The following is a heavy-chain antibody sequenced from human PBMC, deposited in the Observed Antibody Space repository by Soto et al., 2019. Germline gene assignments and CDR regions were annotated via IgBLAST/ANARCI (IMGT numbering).Heavy chain of an antibody. CDR1: GFTFSSYG. CDR2: IWYDGSNK. CDR3: ARLYSSSWYPDY. J-gene: IGHJ4*02. D-gene: IGHD6-13*01. Sequence: GGSLRLSCAASGFTFSSYGMHWVRQAPGKGLEWVAVIWYDGSNKYYADSVKGRFTISRDNSKNTLYLQMNSLRAEDTAVYYCARLYSSSWYPDYWGQGTLVTVSS. V-gene: IGHV3-33*01.